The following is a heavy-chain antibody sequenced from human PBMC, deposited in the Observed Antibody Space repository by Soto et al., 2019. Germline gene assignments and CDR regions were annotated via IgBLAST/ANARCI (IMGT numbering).Heavy chain of an antibody. CDR2: ISAYNGNT. J-gene: IGHJ5*02. CDR3: ARAAIHGSSWYFWFDP. Sequence: ASVKVSCKASGYTFTSYGISWVRQAPGQGLEWMGWISAYNGNTNYAQKLQGRVTMTTDTSTSTAYMELRSLRSEDAAVYYCARAAIHGSSWYFWFDPWGQGTLVTVSS. V-gene: IGHV1-18*01. D-gene: IGHD6-13*01. CDR1: GYTFTSYG.